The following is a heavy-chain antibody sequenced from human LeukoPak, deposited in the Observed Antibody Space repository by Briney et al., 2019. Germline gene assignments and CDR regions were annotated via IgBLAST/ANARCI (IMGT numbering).Heavy chain of an antibody. D-gene: IGHD6-13*01. J-gene: IGHJ4*02. CDR2: IFYSGST. CDR1: GGSIISYH. Sequence: PSETLSLTCTVSGGSIISYHWSWIRQPPGKGLEWIGHIFYSGSTNYNPSLKSRVTMSVDTSKNQFPLKLSSVTAADTAVYYCARGPAAGFFDYWGQGTLVTVSS. CDR3: ARGPAAGFFDY. V-gene: IGHV4-59*12.